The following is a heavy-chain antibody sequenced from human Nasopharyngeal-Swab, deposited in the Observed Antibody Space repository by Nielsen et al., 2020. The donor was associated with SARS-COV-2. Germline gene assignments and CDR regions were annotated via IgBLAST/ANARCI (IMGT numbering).Heavy chain of an antibody. Sequence: WVRQAPGQGLEWMGRINPNSGGTNYAQKFQGRVTMTRDTSISTAYMELSRLRSDDTAVYYCARRPTETEKDYYYGMDVWGQGTTVTVSS. V-gene: IGHV1-2*06. CDR3: ARRPTETEKDYYYGMDV. J-gene: IGHJ6*02. D-gene: IGHD1-1*01. CDR2: INPNSGGT.